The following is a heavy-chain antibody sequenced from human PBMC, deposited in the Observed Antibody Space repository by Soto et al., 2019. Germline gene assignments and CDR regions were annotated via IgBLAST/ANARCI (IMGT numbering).Heavy chain of an antibody. CDR1: GGSFGGSFGGYF. D-gene: IGHD1-26*01. V-gene: IGHV4-34*01. Sequence: QVQLQQWGAGLLKPSETLSLTCAVYGGSFGGSFGGYFWSWFRQPPGKGLEWIAEINDRGSTNYDPSLKSRVTVSLDTSKNQFSLQLSSVTAADTALYYCARGLGRSPDQWGQGTLVTASS. J-gene: IGHJ4*02. CDR2: INDRGST. CDR3: ARGLGRSPDQ.